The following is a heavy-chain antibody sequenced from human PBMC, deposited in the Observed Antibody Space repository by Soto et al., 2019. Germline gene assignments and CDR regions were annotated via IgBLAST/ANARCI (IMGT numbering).Heavy chain of an antibody. CDR3: ATLGHYDFWSGFRKGNWFDP. D-gene: IGHD3-3*01. V-gene: IGHV4-34*01. Sequence: QVQLQQWGAGLLKPSETVSLTCAVYGGSFIGYYGTWIRHPPGKGLERIGVINHSGSTNYNPYLKRRVPRSATTSKNQFSLRLSSVTAADTAVYYCATLGHYDFWSGFRKGNWFDPWGQGTLVTVSS. CDR2: INHSGST. CDR1: GGSFIGYY. J-gene: IGHJ5*02.